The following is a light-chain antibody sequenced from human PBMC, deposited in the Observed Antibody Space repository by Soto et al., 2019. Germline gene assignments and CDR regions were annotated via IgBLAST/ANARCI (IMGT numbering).Light chain of an antibody. J-gene: IGKJ1*01. CDR3: QHYNSYSEA. V-gene: IGKV3-20*01. CDR1: QSVSSSY. Sequence: IVLTQSPGPLSLSPGERATLSCRASQSVSSSYLAWYQQKPGQAPRLLIYGASSRATGIPDRFSGSGSGTEFTLTISSLQPDDFATYYCQHYNSYSEAFGQGTKVDIK. CDR2: GAS.